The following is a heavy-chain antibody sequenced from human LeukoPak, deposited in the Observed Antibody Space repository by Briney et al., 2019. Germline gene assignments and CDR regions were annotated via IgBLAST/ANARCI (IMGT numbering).Heavy chain of an antibody. D-gene: IGHD5-24*01. V-gene: IGHV4-34*01. CDR3: ARGVATTSIDY. Sequence: SETLSLTCAVYGGSFSGCYWSWIRQPPGKGLEWIGEINHSGSTNYNPSLKSRVTISVDTSKNQFSLKLSSVTAADTAVYYCARGVATTSIDYWGQGTLVTVSS. CDR2: INHSGST. CDR1: GGSFSGCY. J-gene: IGHJ4*02.